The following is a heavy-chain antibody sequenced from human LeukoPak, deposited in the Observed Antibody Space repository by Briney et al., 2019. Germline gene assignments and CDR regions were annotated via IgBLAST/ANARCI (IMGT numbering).Heavy chain of an antibody. Sequence: GGSLRLSCATSGFTFSTYNMNWVRQAPGKGLEWISYISSGSLTIYYAHSVKGRFTISRDNAKNSLYLQMNSLRAEDTAVYYCARKEWASDYYYMDVWGKGTTVTVSS. CDR1: GFTFSTYN. V-gene: IGHV3-48*01. CDR3: ARKEWASDYYYMDV. CDR2: ISSGSLTI. D-gene: IGHD2-8*01. J-gene: IGHJ6*03.